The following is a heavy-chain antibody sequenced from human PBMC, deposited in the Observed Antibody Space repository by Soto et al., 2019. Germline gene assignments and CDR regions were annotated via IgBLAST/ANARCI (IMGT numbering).Heavy chain of an antibody. V-gene: IGHV5-51*01. CDR1: GYSFTSYW. Sequence: LGESLKISCKGSGYSFTSYWIGWVRQMPGKGLEWMGIIYPGDSDTRYSPSFQGQVTISADKSISTAYLQWSSLKASDTAMYYCASSSTYYYYYMDVWGKGTTVTVSS. CDR3: ASSSTYYYYYMDV. J-gene: IGHJ6*03. CDR2: IYPGDSDT. D-gene: IGHD6-6*01.